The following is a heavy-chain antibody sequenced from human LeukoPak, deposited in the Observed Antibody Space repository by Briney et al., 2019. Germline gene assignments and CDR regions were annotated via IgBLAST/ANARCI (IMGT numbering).Heavy chain of an antibody. D-gene: IGHD2-2*03. J-gene: IGHJ3*02. CDR2: INPNGGGT. Sequence: GASVKVSCKASGYTFTGYYMHWVRQAPGQGLEWMGWINPNGGGTNYAQKFRGRVTMTRDTSISTAYMELSRLRSDDTAVYYCARPIRGYCSSTSCPYAFDIWGQGTMVTVSS. CDR1: GYTFTGYY. V-gene: IGHV1-2*02. CDR3: ARPIRGYCSSTSCPYAFDI.